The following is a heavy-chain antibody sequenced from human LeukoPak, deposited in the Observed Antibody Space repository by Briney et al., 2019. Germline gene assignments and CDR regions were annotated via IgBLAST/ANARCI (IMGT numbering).Heavy chain of an antibody. J-gene: IGHJ3*02. D-gene: IGHD2-15*01. CDR3: ARPAGYCSGGSCRTGDAFDI. CDR1: GYSFTSYW. CDR2: IYPGDSDT. Sequence: GESLQISCKGSGYSFTSYWIGWVRQMPGKGLEWMGIIYPGDSDTRYSPSFQGQVTISADKSISTAYLQWSSLKASDTAMYYCARPAGYCSGGSCRTGDAFDIWGQGTMVTVSS. V-gene: IGHV5-51*01.